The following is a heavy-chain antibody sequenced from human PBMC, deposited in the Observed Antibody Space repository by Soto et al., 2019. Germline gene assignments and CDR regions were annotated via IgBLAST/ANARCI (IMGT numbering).Heavy chain of an antibody. CDR2: INPSGGST. Sequence: ASVKVSCKASGYTFTSYYMHWVRQAPGQGLEWMGIINPSGGSTSYAQKFQGRVTMTRDTSTSTVYMELSSLRSEDTAVYYCATVTKAGRDYYYMDVWGKGTTVTVSS. CDR3: ATVTKAGRDYYYMDV. J-gene: IGHJ6*03. CDR1: GYTFTSYY. D-gene: IGHD4-17*01. V-gene: IGHV1-46*03.